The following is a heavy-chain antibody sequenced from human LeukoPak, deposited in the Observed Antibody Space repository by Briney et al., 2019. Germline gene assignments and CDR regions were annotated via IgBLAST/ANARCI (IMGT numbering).Heavy chain of an antibody. J-gene: IGHJ4*02. V-gene: IGHV3-53*01. D-gene: IGHD2-15*01. Sequence: GGSLRLSCAASGFTVSSNYMSWVRQAPGKGLEWVSVIYSGGSTYYADSVKGRFTISRDNSKNTLYLQMNSLRAEDTAVYYCATDGGGNPHSTFSFDYWGQGTLVTVSS. CDR2: IYSGGST. CDR1: GFTVSSNY. CDR3: ATDGGGNPHSTFSFDY.